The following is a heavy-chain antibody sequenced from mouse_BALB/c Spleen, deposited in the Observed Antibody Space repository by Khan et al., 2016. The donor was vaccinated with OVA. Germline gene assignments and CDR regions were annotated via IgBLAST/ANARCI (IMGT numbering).Heavy chain of an antibody. CDR1: GFSLTSYG. J-gene: IGHJ2*01. Sequence: VELVESGPGLVAPSQSLSITCTVSGFSLTSYGVHWVRQPPGKGLEWLGVIWAGGSTNYNSALMSRLSICKDNSKSQVFLKMYRQQTNDTAMYYCARLEDIWCQGTTLTVSS. D-gene: IGHD1-3*01. V-gene: IGHV2-9*02. CDR3: ARLEDI. CDR2: IWAGGST.